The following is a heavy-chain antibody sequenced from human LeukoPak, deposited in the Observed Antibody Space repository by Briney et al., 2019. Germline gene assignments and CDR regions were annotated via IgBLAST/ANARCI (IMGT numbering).Heavy chain of an antibody. Sequence: ASVKVSCKASGGTFSSYAISWVRQAPGQGLEWMGWISAYNGNTNYAQKLQGRVTMTTDTSTSTAYMELRSLRSDDTAVYYCALWFGELLGGFDPWGQGTLVTVSS. CDR2: ISAYNGNT. CDR1: GGTFSSYA. J-gene: IGHJ5*02. D-gene: IGHD3-10*01. V-gene: IGHV1-18*01. CDR3: ALWFGELLGGFDP.